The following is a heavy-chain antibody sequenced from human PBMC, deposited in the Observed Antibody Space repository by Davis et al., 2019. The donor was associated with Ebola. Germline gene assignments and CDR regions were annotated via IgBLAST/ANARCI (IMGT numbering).Heavy chain of an antibody. CDR1: GYTFTSYD. V-gene: IGHV1-8*01. J-gene: IGHJ6*02. CDR3: ASGLLSEGILRYYGMDV. D-gene: IGHD2/OR15-2a*01. CDR2: MNPNSGNT. Sequence: ASVKVSCKASGYTFTSYDINWVRQATGQGLEWMGWMNPNSGNTGYAQKFQGRVTMTRNTSISTAYMELSSLRSEDTAVYYCASGLLSEGILRYYGMDVWGQGTTVTVSS.